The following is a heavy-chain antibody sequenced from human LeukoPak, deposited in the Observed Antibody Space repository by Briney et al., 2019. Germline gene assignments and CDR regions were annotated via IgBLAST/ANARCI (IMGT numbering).Heavy chain of an antibody. J-gene: IGHJ3*02. D-gene: IGHD3-22*01. Sequence: SETLSLTCTVSGGSISSYYWSWIRQPPGKGLEWIGYIYYSGSTNYNPSLKSRVTISVDTSKNQFSLKLSSVTAADTAVYYCARDLSATIVVGHTSSGLDIWGQGTMVTVSS. CDR3: ARDLSATIVVGHTSSGLDI. CDR1: GGSISSYY. CDR2: IYYSGST. V-gene: IGHV4-59*01.